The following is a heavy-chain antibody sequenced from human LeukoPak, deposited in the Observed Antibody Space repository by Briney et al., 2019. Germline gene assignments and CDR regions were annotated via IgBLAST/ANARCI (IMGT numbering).Heavy chain of an antibody. CDR3: ARADDFWSGYYAFDI. Sequence: ASVKVSFKASGYTFTSYDINWVRQATGQGLEWMGWMNPNSGNTGYAQKFQGRVTMTRNTSISTAYMELSSLRSEDTAVYYCARADDFWSGYYAFDIWGQGTMVTVSS. CDR1: GYTFTSYD. CDR2: MNPNSGNT. D-gene: IGHD3-3*01. J-gene: IGHJ3*02. V-gene: IGHV1-8*01.